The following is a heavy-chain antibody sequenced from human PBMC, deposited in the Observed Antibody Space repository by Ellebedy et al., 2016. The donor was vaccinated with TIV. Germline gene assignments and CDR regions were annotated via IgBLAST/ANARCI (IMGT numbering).Heavy chain of an antibody. Sequence: PGGSLRLSCAASGLTFSSHAMSWVRQAPGKGLEWVSSITESGGNTYYADSVKCRFTISRDNSKATLFLQMNSLRAEDTAIYFCARDPVGVGPAFDVWGQGTMVTVSS. J-gene: IGHJ3*01. CDR3: ARDPVGVGPAFDV. D-gene: IGHD4-23*01. CDR1: GLTFSSHA. V-gene: IGHV3-23*01. CDR2: ITESGGNT.